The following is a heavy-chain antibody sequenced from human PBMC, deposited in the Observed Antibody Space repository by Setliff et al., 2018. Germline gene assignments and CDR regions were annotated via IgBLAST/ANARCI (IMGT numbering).Heavy chain of an antibody. D-gene: IGHD3-3*01. CDR2: IYTSWST. J-gene: IGHJ6*03. V-gene: IGHV4-61*09. CDR3: ARMSGFQYIDV. CDR1: DDSISSRRYY. Sequence: SETLSLTCSVSDDSISSRRYYWGWFRQPAGEELEWVGQIYTSWSTNYNPSLKSRVTISLDTSKNQFSLSLTSVTAADTAVYYCARMSGFQYIDVWGKGTTVTVS.